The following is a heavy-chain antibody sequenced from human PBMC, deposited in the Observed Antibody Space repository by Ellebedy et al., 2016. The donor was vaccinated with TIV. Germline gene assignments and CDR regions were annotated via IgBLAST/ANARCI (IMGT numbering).Heavy chain of an antibody. CDR3: VRDHAAVSEYFDY. Sequence: GESLKISXAASGLTFSGSWMSWVRQAPGRGLEWVANIKHDGSDKYYVDSVKGRFTISRDNAKNSLYLQMNSLRADDTAVYYCVRDHAAVSEYFDYWGQGTLVTVSS. D-gene: IGHD5/OR15-5a*01. J-gene: IGHJ4*02. V-gene: IGHV3-7*01. CDR1: GLTFSGSW. CDR2: IKHDGSDK.